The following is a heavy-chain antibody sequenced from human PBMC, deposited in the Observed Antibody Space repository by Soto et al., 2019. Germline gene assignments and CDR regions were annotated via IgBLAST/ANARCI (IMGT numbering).Heavy chain of an antibody. CDR1: GGTFSSYT. CDR2: IIPILGIA. J-gene: IGHJ4*02. D-gene: IGHD4-17*01. CDR3: ARDRYGDYVFLNY. Sequence: QVQLVQSGAEVKKPGSSVKVSCKASGGTFSSYTISWVRQAPGQGLEWMGRIIPILGIANYAQKFQGRVTITADKSTSTAYMELSSLRSEDTAVYYCARDRYGDYVFLNYWGQGTLVTVSS. V-gene: IGHV1-69*08.